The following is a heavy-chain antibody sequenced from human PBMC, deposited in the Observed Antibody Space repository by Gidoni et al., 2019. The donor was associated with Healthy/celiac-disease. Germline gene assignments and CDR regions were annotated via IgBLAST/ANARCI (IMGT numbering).Heavy chain of an antibody. J-gene: IGHJ3*02. CDR1: GGSISSSSYY. Sequence: QLQLQESGPGLVKPSETLSLTCTVSGGSISSSSYYWGWIRQPPGKGLELIGSIYYSGSTYYNPSLKSRVTISVDTSKNQFSLKLSSVTAADTAVYYCARLGYCSGGSCYSSPRDAFDIWGQGTMVTVSS. D-gene: IGHD2-15*01. CDR2: IYYSGST. CDR3: ARLGYCSGGSCYSSPRDAFDI. V-gene: IGHV4-39*01.